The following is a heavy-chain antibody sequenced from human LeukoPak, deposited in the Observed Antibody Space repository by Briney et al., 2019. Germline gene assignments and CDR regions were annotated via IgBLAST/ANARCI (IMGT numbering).Heavy chain of an antibody. J-gene: IGHJ4*02. Sequence: QPGGSLRLSCAASGFTFSSYWMSWVRQAPGKGLEWVANIKQDGSEKYYVDSVKGRFTISRDNAKNSLYLQMNSLRAEDTAVYYCAKDGVGYSSGWYAVWNRAYPDYWGQGTLVTVSS. D-gene: IGHD6-19*01. CDR3: AKDGVGYSSGWYAVWNRAYPDY. V-gene: IGHV3-7*01. CDR2: IKQDGSEK. CDR1: GFTFSSYW.